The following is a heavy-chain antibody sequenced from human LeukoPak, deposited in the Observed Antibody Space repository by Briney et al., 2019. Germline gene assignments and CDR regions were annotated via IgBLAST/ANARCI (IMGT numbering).Heavy chain of an antibody. CDR2: INPNSGGT. Sequence: ASVKVSCKASGYIFTGYYMHWVRQAPGQGLEWMGWINPNSGGTNYAQKFQGRVTMTRDTSISTAYMELSRLRSDDTAVYYCARTYYYDSSGPVTDYWGQGTLVTVSS. J-gene: IGHJ4*02. CDR1: GYIFTGYY. V-gene: IGHV1-2*02. CDR3: ARTYYYDSSGPVTDY. D-gene: IGHD3-22*01.